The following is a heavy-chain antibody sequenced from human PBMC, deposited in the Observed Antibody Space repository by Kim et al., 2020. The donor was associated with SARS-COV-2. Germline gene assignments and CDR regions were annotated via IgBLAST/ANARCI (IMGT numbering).Heavy chain of an antibody. J-gene: IGHJ4*02. CDR2: ISYDGNRE. V-gene: IGHV3-30-3*01. CDR1: GFNFDSHA. CDR3: VRDRFVVRGWAVGHY. D-gene: IGHD6-19*01. Sequence: GGSLRLSCATSGFNFDSHAMHWVRQAPGKGLEWVAVISYDGNREFYSESVKGRFTISRDNSRSMLDLQMNNLRPDDTAVYYCVRDRFVVRGWAVGHYWGQGTLVRVFS.